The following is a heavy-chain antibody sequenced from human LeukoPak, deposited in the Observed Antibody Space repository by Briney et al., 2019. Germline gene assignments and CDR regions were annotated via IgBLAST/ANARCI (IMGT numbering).Heavy chain of an antibody. D-gene: IGHD1-26*01. CDR3: VKAKVGATFDS. J-gene: IGHJ4*02. CDR1: GFTFSSYS. CDR2: INNNGGST. V-gene: IGHV3-64D*06. Sequence: GRSLRLSCSASGFTFSSYSMDWVRQAPGKGPEYVSGINNNGGSTQYADSVKGRFTISRDNSKNTVYLQMSSLRPEDTAVYYCVKAKVGATFDSWGQGTLVTVSS.